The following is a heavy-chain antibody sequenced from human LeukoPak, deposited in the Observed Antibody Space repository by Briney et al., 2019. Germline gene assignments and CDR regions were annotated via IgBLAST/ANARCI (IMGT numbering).Heavy chain of an antibody. Sequence: PGGSLRLSCAASGFTFSSYSTNWVRQAPGKGLEWVSSISSSSNYIYYADSVKGRFTISRDNSKNTLYLQMNSLRAEDTAVYYCARGLAYNYDSSAYFLDYWGQGTLVTVSS. J-gene: IGHJ4*02. V-gene: IGHV3-21*01. CDR2: ISSSSNYI. CDR3: ARGLAYNYDSSAYFLDY. D-gene: IGHD3-22*01. CDR1: GFTFSSYS.